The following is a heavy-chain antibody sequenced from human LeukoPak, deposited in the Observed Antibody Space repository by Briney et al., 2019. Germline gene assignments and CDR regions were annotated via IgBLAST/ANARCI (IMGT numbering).Heavy chain of an antibody. J-gene: IGHJ3*02. Sequence: PSETLSLTCTVSGGSISGYYCSWIRQPAGKALEWIGRIYTSGSPHYNPSIKSRVTMSVDTSKNQFSLTLTSFTAADSAVYYCARIIAVTTTAFDIRGQRTMVTVSS. CDR2: IYTSGSP. V-gene: IGHV4-4*07. CDR3: ARIIAVTTTAFDI. D-gene: IGHD1-7*01. CDR1: GGSISGYY.